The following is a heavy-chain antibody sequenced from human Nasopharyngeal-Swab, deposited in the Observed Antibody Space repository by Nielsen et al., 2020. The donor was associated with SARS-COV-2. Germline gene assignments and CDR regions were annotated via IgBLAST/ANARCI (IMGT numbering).Heavy chain of an antibody. D-gene: IGHD1-14*01. J-gene: IGHJ3*02. CDR1: GYNFADHW. V-gene: IGHV5-51*01. CDR2: IFVSDSDT. CDR3: ARGAPYLGNAFDI. Sequence: GGSLRLSCQGSGYNFADHWIAWVRQMPGKGLEWMGIIFVSDSDTRYSPSFQGQVTISADKSISTAYLQWSSLKASDTAMYYCARGAPYLGNAFDIWGQGTMVTVSS.